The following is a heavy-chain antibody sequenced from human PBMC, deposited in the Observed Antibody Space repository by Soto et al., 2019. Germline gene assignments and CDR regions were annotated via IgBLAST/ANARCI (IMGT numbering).Heavy chain of an antibody. D-gene: IGHD1-26*01. V-gene: IGHV3-64*01. CDR2: INSNGCST. CDR3: ASAGGSYYLDS. J-gene: IGHJ4*02. CDR1: GFTFSRYA. Sequence: EVQLVESGGGLVQPGGSLRLSCAASGFTFSRYAMHWVRQAPGKGLEYVSAINSNGCSTYYANSVKGRFTISRDNSKNKRYLQMGSLRAEDVAVYYCASAGGSYYLDSWGQGTLVTVSS.